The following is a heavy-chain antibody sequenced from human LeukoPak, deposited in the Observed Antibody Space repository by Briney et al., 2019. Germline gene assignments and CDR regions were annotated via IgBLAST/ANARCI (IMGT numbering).Heavy chain of an antibody. V-gene: IGHV4-61*02. Sequence: TPSQTLSLTCTVSGGSITNLDYYWTWIRQPAGKRLEWIGRIYTSGGTNYNPSLKSRVTMSVDRSKNEISLHLASLTAADTALYYCAGRGSSSGTFDIWGPGTFVTVSS. CDR3: AGRGSSSGTFDI. D-gene: IGHD3-10*01. J-gene: IGHJ3*02. CDR1: GGSITNLDYY. CDR2: IYTSGGT.